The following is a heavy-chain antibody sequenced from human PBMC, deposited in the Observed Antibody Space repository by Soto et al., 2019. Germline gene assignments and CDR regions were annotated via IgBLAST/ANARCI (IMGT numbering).Heavy chain of an antibody. CDR3: ARGNYYDSSGYYPPYFQH. V-gene: IGHV4-61*01. D-gene: IGHD3-22*01. J-gene: IGHJ1*01. Sequence: LSLTCTVSGGSVSSGSYYWSWIRQPPGKGLEWIGYIYYSGSTNYNPSLKSRVTTSVDTSKNQFSLKLSSVTAADTAVYYCARGNYYDSSGYYPPYFQHWGQGTLVTVSS. CDR2: IYYSGST. CDR1: GGSVSSGSYY.